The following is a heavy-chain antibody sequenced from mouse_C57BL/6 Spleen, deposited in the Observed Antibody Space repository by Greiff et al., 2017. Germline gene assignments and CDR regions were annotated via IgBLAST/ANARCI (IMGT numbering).Heavy chain of an antibody. Sequence: EVQLQQSGPELVKPGASVKISCKASGYTFTDYYMNWVKQSHGKSLEWIGDINPNNGGTSYNQKFKGKATLTVDKSSSTAYMELRSLTSEDSAVYYCARLRLGSWDYWGQGTTLTVSS. D-gene: IGHD1-1*02. CDR3: ARLRLGSWDY. CDR2: INPNNGGT. V-gene: IGHV1-26*01. J-gene: IGHJ2*01. CDR1: GYTFTDYY.